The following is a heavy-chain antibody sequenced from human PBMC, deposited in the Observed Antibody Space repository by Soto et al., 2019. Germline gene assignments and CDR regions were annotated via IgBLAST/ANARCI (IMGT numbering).Heavy chain of an antibody. D-gene: IGHD2-21*02. V-gene: IGHV1-3*01. CDR1: GYTFTSYS. J-gene: IGHJ3*02. Sequence: ASVKVSCKASGYTFTSYSMHWVRQAPGQKLEWMGWINAGNGNTKYSQKFQGRVTITRDTSASTAYMELSSLRSEDTAVYYCARDWHIVVVTAILGHDAFDIWGQGTMVT. CDR2: INAGNGNT. CDR3: ARDWHIVVVTAILGHDAFDI.